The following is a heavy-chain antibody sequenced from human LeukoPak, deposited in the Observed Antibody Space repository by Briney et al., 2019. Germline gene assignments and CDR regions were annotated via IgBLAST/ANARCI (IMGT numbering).Heavy chain of an antibody. CDR3: AKEADYSSGYYDAFDI. Sequence: GGSLRLSCAASGFPFSSYAMSWVRQAPGKGLEWVSAISDSGGSTYYADSVKGRFTISRDYSKITLYLQMNSLRAEDTAVYYCAKEADYSSGYYDAFDIWGQGTMVTVSS. V-gene: IGHV3-23*01. D-gene: IGHD6-19*01. J-gene: IGHJ3*02. CDR1: GFPFSSYA. CDR2: ISDSGGST.